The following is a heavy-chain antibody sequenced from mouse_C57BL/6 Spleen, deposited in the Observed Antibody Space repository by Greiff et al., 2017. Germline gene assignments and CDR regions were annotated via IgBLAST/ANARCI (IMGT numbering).Heavy chain of an antibody. CDR1: GYTFTSYW. V-gene: IGHV1-55*01. CDR3: ARSLFYYDYDGTPAMDD. CDR2: IYPGSGST. J-gene: IGHJ4*01. D-gene: IGHD2-4*01. Sequence: QVQLQQPGAELVKPGASVKMSCKASGYTFTSYWITWVKQRPGQGLEWIGDIYPGSGSTNYNEKFKSKATLTVDTSSSTAYMQLSSLTSEDSAVYYCARSLFYYDYDGTPAMDDWGKGTSVTVSS.